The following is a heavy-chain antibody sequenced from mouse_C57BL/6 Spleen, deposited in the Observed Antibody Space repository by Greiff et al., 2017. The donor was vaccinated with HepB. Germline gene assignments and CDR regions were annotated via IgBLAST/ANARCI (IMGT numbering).Heavy chain of an antibody. V-gene: IGHV1-15*01. D-gene: IGHD2-2*01. CDR2: IDPETGGT. J-gene: IGHJ4*01. Sequence: QVQLQQSGAELVRPGASVTLSCKASGYTFTDYEMHWVKQTPVHGLEWIGAIDPETGGTAYNQKFKGKAILTADKSSSTAYMELRSLTSEDSAVYYCARYGYSFYYAMDYWGQGTSVTVSS. CDR1: GYTFTDYE. CDR3: ARYGYSFYYAMDY.